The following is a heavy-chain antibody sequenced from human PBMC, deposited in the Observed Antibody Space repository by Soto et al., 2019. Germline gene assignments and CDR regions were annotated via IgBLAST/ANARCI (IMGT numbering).Heavy chain of an antibody. CDR1: GGSINSGDYY. CDR2: IFYDGNT. CDR3: VRDWVHETWLDP. D-gene: IGHD1-1*01. J-gene: IGHJ5*02. V-gene: IGHV4-30-4*01. Sequence: PSETLSLTCTVSGGSINSGDYYWSWIRQPPGKALEWMGYIFYDGNTYYSPSLRGRLSISLDTSKNQFSLKLRSLTATDTAVYYCVRDWVHETWLDPRGQGTLVTVSS.